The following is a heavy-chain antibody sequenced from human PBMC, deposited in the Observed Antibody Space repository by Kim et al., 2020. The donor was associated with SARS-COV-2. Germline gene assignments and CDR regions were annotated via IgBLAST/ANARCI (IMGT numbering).Heavy chain of an antibody. D-gene: IGHD3-22*01. CDR2: ISWNSGSI. J-gene: IGHJ4*02. CDR3: AKDRYSDSSGYPDY. V-gene: IGHV3-9*01. Sequence: GGSLRLSCAASGFTFGDYAMHWVRQAPGKGLEWVSGISWNSGSIGYAGSMKGRFTISRDNAKNSLYLQMNSLRAEDTALYYCAKDRYSDSSGYPDYWGQGTLVTVSS. CDR1: GFTFGDYA.